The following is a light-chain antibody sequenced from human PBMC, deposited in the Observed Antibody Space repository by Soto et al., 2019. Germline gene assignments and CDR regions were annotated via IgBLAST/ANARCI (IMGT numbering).Light chain of an antibody. CDR3: HKYNCYSSP. V-gene: IGKV1-5*01. CDR2: DAS. J-gene: IGKJ1*01. Sequence: DIQMTQSPSTLSASVGDRVTITCRASQSISSWLAWYQQKPGKAPKLLIYDASSLESGVPSRFRGSGSGTEFTLTLCSLQPDDFANYHLHKYNCYSSPLGQGTMVVIK. CDR1: QSISSW.